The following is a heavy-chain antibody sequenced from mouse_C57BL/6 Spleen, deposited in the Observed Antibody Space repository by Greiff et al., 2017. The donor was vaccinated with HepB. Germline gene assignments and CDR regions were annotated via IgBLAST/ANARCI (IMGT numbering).Heavy chain of an antibody. D-gene: IGHD6-2*01. V-gene: IGHV1-26*01. CDR2: INPNNGGT. CDR3: AKGAYSLSWFAY. CDR1: GYTFTDYY. Sequence: VQLQQSGPELVKPGASVKISCKASGYTFTDYYMNWVKQSHGKSLEWIGDINPNNGGTSYNQKFKGKATLTVDKSSSTAYMELRSLTSEDSAVYYCAKGAYSLSWFAYWGQGTLVTVSA. J-gene: IGHJ3*01.